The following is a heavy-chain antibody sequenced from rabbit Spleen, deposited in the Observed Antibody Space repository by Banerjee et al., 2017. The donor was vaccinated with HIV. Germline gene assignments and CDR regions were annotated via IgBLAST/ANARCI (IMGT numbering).Heavy chain of an antibody. D-gene: IGHD6-1*01. CDR2: IYTSTIGGT. CDR3: ARSDNGYGWARRLNL. Sequence: QEQLVESGGGLVQPEGSLTLTCTASGFSFSSYYYICWVRQPPGKGLELIGCIYTSTIGGTWYASWVKGRFTSSKTSSTTVTLQMTSLTAADTATYFCARSDNGYGWARRLNLWGPGTLVTVS. V-gene: IGHV1S45*01. J-gene: IGHJ4*01. CDR1: GFSFSSYYY.